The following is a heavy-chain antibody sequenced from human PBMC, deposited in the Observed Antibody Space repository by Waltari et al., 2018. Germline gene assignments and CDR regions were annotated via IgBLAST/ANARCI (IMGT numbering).Heavy chain of an antibody. D-gene: IGHD6-13*01. J-gene: IGHJ3*02. Sequence: EVQLVESGGGLVQPGRSLRLSCAASGFTFDDYAMHWVRQAPGKGLEWVPGISWNSGSIGYADSVKGRFTISRDNAKNSLYLQMNSLRAEDTALYYCAKDIGQQLVGGDAFDIWGQGTMVTVSS. CDR1: GFTFDDYA. CDR3: AKDIGQQLVGGDAFDI. V-gene: IGHV3-9*01. CDR2: ISWNSGSI.